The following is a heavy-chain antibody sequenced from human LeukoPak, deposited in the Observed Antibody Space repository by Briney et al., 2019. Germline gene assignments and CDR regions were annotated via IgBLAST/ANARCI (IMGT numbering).Heavy chain of an antibody. J-gene: IGHJ3*02. D-gene: IGHD5-18*01. V-gene: IGHV1-3*01. Sequence: ASVKVSCKASGYTFTSYAMHWVRQAPGQRLEWMGWINAGNGNTKYSQKFQGRVTITRDTSASTAYMELSSLRSEDTAVYYCARRSLDTAMVSDAFDIWGQGTMVIVSS. CDR2: INAGNGNT. CDR3: ARRSLDTAMVSDAFDI. CDR1: GYTFTSYA.